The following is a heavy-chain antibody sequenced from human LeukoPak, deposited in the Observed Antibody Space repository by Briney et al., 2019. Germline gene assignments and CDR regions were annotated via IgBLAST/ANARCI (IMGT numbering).Heavy chain of an antibody. Sequence: PGGSLRLSCAASGFTFSSYGMHWVRQAPGKGLEWVAVIWYDGSNKYYADSVKGRFTISRDNSKNTLYLQMNSLRAEDTAVYYCARAGTTVILDYWGQGTLVTVSS. V-gene: IGHV3-33*01. CDR1: GFTFSSYG. J-gene: IGHJ4*02. D-gene: IGHD4-17*01. CDR2: IWYDGSNK. CDR3: ARAGTTVILDY.